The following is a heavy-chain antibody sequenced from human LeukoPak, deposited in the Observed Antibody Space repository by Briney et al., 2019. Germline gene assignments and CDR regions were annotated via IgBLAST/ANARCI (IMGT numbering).Heavy chain of an antibody. D-gene: IGHD4-17*01. V-gene: IGHV4-59*08. CDR3: ARLRGDYTPDY. Sequence: SETLSLTCTVSGGSISSHYWSWIRQPPGKGLEWIGYIYYSGSTNYNPSLKSRVTISVDTSKKQFSLKLSSVTAADTAVYYCARLRGDYTPDYWGQGTLVTVSS. CDR2: IYYSGST. CDR1: GGSISSHY. J-gene: IGHJ4*02.